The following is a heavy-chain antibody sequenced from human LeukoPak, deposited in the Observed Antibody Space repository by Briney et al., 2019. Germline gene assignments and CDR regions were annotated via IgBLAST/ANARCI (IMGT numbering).Heavy chain of an antibody. CDR3: TRTGTFNWFDS. J-gene: IGHJ5*01. Sequence: PGGSLRLSCTASGFTFDNYTMSWVRQTPGGGLEWVSGNNWNGGSTGYADSVEGRFTSFTDNAKNSLYLEMNSLRAEDTGLYYCTRTGTFNWFDSWGQGTLVTVTS. V-gene: IGHV3-20*04. D-gene: IGHD1-1*01. CDR2: NNWNGGST. CDR1: GFTFDNYT.